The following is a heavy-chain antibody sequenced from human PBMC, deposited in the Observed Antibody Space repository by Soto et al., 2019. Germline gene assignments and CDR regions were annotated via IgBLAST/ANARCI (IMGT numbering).Heavy chain of an antibody. CDR3: ARGPMSCTSSSCPHFFDY. CDR2: MNPNSGNT. Sequence: GASVEFSCKACGYSLTNYDSSWVRQATGQGLEWMGWMNPNSGNTGYAQKLQGRVTMTRNTSMSTASMELSSLRSEDTAVYYCARGPMSCTSSSCPHFFDYWAQGTLVNVSA. D-gene: IGHD2-2*01. V-gene: IGHV1-8*01. CDR1: GYSLTNYD. J-gene: IGHJ4*02.